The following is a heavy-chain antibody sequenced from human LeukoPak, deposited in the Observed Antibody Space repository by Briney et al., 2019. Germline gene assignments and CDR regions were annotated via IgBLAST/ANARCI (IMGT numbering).Heavy chain of an antibody. J-gene: IGHJ6*03. CDR3: AKSGGYGYRPTFYMDV. Sequence: PGRSLRLSCAASGFTFSSYGMHWVRQAPGKGLEWVAVIWYDGSNKYYADSVKGRFTISRDNSKNTLYLQMNSLRAEDTAVYYCAKSGGYGYRPTFYMDVWGKGTTVTVSS. CDR2: IWYDGSNK. CDR1: GFTFSSYG. D-gene: IGHD5-18*01. V-gene: IGHV3-33*06.